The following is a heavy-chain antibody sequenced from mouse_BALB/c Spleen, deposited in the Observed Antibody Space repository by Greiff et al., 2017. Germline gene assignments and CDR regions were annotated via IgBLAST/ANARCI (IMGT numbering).Heavy chain of an antibody. CDR1: GFTFSSYT. Sequence: EVQGVESGGGLVQPGGSLKLSCAASGFTFSSYTMSWVRQTPEKRLEWVAYISNGGGSTYYPDTVKGRFTISRDNAKNTLYLQMSSLKSEDTAMYYCARSGKNKYFDVWGAGTTVTVSS. V-gene: IGHV5-12-2*01. D-gene: IGHD4-1*01. CDR2: ISNGGGST. CDR3: ARSGKNKYFDV. J-gene: IGHJ1*01.